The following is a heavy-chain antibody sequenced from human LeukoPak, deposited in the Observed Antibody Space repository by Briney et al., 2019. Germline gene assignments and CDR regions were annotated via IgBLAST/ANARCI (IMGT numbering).Heavy chain of an antibody. V-gene: IGHV4-59*08. CDR1: GGSISSYY. Sequence: SETLSLTCTVSGGSISSYYWSWIRKPPGKGLEWIGYIYYSGSTNYNPSLKSRVTISVDTSKNQFSLKLSSVTAADTAVYYCARRSQYGSGSYYKSVYDYWGQGTLVTVSS. D-gene: IGHD3-10*01. CDR3: ARRSQYGSGSYYKSVYDY. CDR2: IYYSGST. J-gene: IGHJ4*02.